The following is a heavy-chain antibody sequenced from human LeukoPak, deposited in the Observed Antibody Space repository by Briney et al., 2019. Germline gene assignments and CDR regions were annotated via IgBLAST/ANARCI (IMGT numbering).Heavy chain of an antibody. D-gene: IGHD6-19*01. J-gene: IGHJ1*01. V-gene: IGHV4-39*07. Sequence: PSQTLSLTCTVSGGSISSGSYYWSWIRQPAGKGLEWIGSIYYSGSTYYNPSLKSRVTISVDTSKNQFSLKLSSVTAADTAVYYCATNGWYCLDHWGQGALVTVSS. CDR1: GGSISSGSYY. CDR3: ATNGWYCLDH. CDR2: IYYSGST.